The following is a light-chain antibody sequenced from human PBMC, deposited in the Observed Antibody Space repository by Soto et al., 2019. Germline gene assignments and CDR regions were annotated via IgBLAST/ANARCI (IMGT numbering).Light chain of an antibody. CDR2: SAS. J-gene: IGKJ4*01. CDR3: QQSNSFPLT. V-gene: IGKV1-12*01. CDR1: QGISSR. Sequence: DIQMTQSASSVSASVGDRVTITCRASQGISSRLAWYQQKPGKAPNLLIYSASSLQSGVPSRFSGSGSETDFTLTIVSLQPEDFATYYCQQSNSFPLTFGGGTKVEIK.